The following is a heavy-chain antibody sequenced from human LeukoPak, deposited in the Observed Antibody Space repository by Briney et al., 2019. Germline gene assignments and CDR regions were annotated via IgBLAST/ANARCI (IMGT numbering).Heavy chain of an antibody. CDR2: INPNSGGT. CDR3: ARGGRGYCSSTSCQLGLSFDY. CDR1: GYTFTSYD. D-gene: IGHD2-2*01. V-gene: IGHV1-2*02. J-gene: IGHJ4*02. Sequence: GASVKVSCKASGYTFTSYDINWVRQATGQGLEWMGWINPNSGGTNYAQKFQGRVTMTRDTSISTAYMELSRLRSDDTAVYYCARGGRGYCSSTSCQLGLSFDYWGQGTLVTVSS.